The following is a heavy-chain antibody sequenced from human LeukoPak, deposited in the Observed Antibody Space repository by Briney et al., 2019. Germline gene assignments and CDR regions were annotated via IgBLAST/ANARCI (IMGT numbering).Heavy chain of an antibody. CDR3: ARDGRSGPHFDS. J-gene: IGHJ4*02. D-gene: IGHD1-1*01. CDR1: GFTFRSHA. Sequence: GGSLRLSCAASGFTFRSHAMHWARQAPGKGLEWVAHIWFDGSNKYFADSVKGRFTISRDNSKNTLYLQMNSLRAEDTAVYYCARDGRSGPHFDSWGQGTLVTVSS. V-gene: IGHV3-33*01. CDR2: IWFDGSNK.